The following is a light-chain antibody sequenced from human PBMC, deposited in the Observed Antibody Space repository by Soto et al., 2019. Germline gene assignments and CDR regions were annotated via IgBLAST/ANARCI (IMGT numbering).Light chain of an antibody. CDR2: DDS. J-gene: IGLJ3*02. CDR1: NIGSKS. V-gene: IGLV3-21*02. Sequence: SYELTQPPSVSVAPGQTASITCGGNNIGSKSVHWYQQKPGQAPVLVVYDDSDLPSGIPERFSGSNSGNTATLTISRVEAGDEADYYCQVWDSTSDHRVFGGGTKLTVL. CDR3: QVWDSTSDHRV.